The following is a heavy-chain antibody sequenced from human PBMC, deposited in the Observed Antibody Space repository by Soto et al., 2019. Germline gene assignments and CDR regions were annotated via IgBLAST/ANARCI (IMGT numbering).Heavy chain of an antibody. D-gene: IGHD2-15*01. J-gene: IGHJ2*01. CDR3: ARGGQYGGNWYFDL. Sequence: QVQLVQSGAEVKKPGSSVKVSCKASGGTFSSYTISWVRQAPGQGLEWMGRIIPILGIANYAQKFQGRVTITADKSTSTAYMELSSLRSEDTAVYYCARGGQYGGNWYFDLWGRGTLVTVSS. V-gene: IGHV1-69*02. CDR1: GGTFSSYT. CDR2: IIPILGIA.